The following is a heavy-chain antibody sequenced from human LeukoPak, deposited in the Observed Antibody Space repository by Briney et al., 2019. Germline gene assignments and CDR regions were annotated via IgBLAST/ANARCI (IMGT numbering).Heavy chain of an antibody. V-gene: IGHV4-59*01. D-gene: IGHD5-12*01. CDR2: IYYSGST. J-gene: IGHJ4*02. Sequence: NPSETLSLTCTVSGGSISGYYWNWIRQPPGKGLEWIGYIYYSGSTNYNPSLKSRVTISVDTSKNQFSLRLNSVTAADTAVYYCARGYDSKSTYFDYWGQGTLVTVSS. CDR3: ARGYDSKSTYFDY. CDR1: GGSISGYY.